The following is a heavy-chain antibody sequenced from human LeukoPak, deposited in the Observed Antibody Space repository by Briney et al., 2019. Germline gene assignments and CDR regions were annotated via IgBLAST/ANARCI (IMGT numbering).Heavy chain of an antibody. J-gene: IGHJ4*02. V-gene: IGHV3-23*01. CDR1: GFTFSSSA. D-gene: IGHD5-18*01. CDR3: AKMAGSIQLWLFDY. Sequence: SGRSLRLSCAASGFTFSSSAMSWVRQAPGKGLEWVSAISGGGDSTYYADSVKGRFTISRDNSKNTLYLQMNSLRAEDTAVYYCAKMAGSIQLWLFDYWGQGTLVTVSS. CDR2: ISGGGDST.